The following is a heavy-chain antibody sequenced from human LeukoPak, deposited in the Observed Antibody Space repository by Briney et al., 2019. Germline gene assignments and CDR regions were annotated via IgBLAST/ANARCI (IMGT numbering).Heavy chain of an antibody. Sequence: GESLTLSCAASGFTFNSYGMHWVRQAPGKGLDWVAGVWDDGSNQNYADSVKGRFTISRDNSNSMLYLQMNSLRAEDTDVYYCAKDQWNPDYWGQGTLVSVSS. V-gene: IGHV3-33*06. CDR1: GFTFNSYG. D-gene: IGHD6-19*01. CDR3: AKDQWNPDY. CDR2: VWDDGSNQ. J-gene: IGHJ4*02.